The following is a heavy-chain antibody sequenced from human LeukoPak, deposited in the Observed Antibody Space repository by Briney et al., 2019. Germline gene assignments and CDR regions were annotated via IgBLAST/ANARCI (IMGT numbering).Heavy chain of an antibody. Sequence: GGSLRLSCAASGFTFSSYTMSWVRQAPGKGLEWVSTISDNGGSTFYADPVKGRFTISRDNSKNTLYLQMNSLRAEDTAVYYCANHAPGTTWINYWGQGTLVTVS. J-gene: IGHJ4*02. V-gene: IGHV3-23*01. CDR1: GFTFSSYT. D-gene: IGHD1-7*01. CDR2: ISDNGGST. CDR3: ANHAPGTTWINY.